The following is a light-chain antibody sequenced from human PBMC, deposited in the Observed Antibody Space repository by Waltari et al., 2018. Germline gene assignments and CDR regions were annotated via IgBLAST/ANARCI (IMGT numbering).Light chain of an antibody. V-gene: IGLV2-14*03. CDR3: SSYTSSNTVL. Sequence: QSALTQPASVSGSPGQPIPIPFTGTSSDFGGYNSFSWYQQHPGKAPKLIIYDVEKRPSGVSYRFSGSKSGNTASLTISGLQAEDEADYYCSSYTSSNTVLFGGGTRLTVL. CDR1: SSDFGGYNS. J-gene: IGLJ2*01. CDR2: DVE.